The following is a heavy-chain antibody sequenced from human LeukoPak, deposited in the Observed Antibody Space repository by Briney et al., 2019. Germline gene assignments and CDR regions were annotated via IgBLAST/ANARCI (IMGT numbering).Heavy chain of an antibody. V-gene: IGHV3-21*01. J-gene: IGHJ4*02. CDR3: ARGHSSSYDYYFDY. CDR1: GFTFSSYS. D-gene: IGHD6-13*01. CDR2: ISSSSSYI. Sequence: GGSLRLSCEASGFTFSSYSMNWVRQAPGKGLEWVSSISSSSSYIYYADSVKGRFTISRDNAKNSLYLQMNSLRAEDTAVYYCARGHSSSYDYYFDYWGQGTLVTVSS.